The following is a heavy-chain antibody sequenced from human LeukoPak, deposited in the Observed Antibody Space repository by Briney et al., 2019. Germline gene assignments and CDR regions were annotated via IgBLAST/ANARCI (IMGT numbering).Heavy chain of an antibody. Sequence: VKVSCKASGFTFTSSAVQWVRQDRGQRLEWIGWIVVGSGNTNYAQKFQERVTITRDMSTSTAYMELSSLRSEDTAVYYCAGQPGIAVAGSFDYWGQGTLVTVSS. CDR3: AGQPGIAVAGSFDY. CDR2: IVVGSGNT. CDR1: GFTFTSSA. J-gene: IGHJ4*02. V-gene: IGHV1-58*01. D-gene: IGHD6-19*01.